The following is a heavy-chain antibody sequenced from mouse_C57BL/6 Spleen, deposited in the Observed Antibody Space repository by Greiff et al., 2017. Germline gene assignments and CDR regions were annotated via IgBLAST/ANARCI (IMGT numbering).Heavy chain of an antibody. Sequence: QVQLQQSGAELVRPGASVTLSCKASGYTFTDYEMHWVKQTPVHGLEWIGAIDPETGGTAYNQKFKGKAILTADKSSSTAYMELRSLTSEDSAVCYGTGRGGSWYFDVWGTGTTVTVSS. CDR2: IDPETGGT. D-gene: IGHD1-1*02. V-gene: IGHV1-15*01. CDR3: TGRGGSWYFDV. CDR1: GYTFTDYE. J-gene: IGHJ1*03.